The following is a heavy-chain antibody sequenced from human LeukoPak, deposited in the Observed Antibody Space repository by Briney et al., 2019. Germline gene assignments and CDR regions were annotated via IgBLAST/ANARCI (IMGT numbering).Heavy chain of an antibody. CDR2: IYYSGST. CDR3: ARGWGSYRLSPFDP. D-gene: IGHD3-16*02. V-gene: IGHV4-30-4*01. Sequence: SETLSLTCTVSGGSISSGDYYWSWIRQPPGKGLEWIGYIYYSGSTYYNPSLKSRVTISVDTSKNQFSLKLSSVTAADTAVYYCARGWGSYRLSPFDPWGQGTLVTVSS. CDR1: GGSISSGDYY. J-gene: IGHJ5*02.